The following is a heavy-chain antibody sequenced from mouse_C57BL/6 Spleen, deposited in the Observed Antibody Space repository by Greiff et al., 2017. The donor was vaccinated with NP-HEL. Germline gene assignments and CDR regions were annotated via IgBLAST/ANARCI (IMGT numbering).Heavy chain of an antibody. J-gene: IGHJ3*01. Sequence: EVQLQESGPGLVKPSQSLSLTCSVTGYSITSGYYWNWIRQFPGNTLEWMGYISYDGSNNYNPSLKNRISITRDTSKNQFFLKLNSVTTEDTATYYCARAGYSNLFAYWGQGTLVTVSA. D-gene: IGHD2-5*01. CDR2: ISYDGSN. V-gene: IGHV3-6*01. CDR3: ARAGYSNLFAY. CDR1: GYSITSGYY.